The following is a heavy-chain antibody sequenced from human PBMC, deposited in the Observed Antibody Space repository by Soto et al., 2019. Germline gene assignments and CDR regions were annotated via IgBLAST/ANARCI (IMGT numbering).Heavy chain of an antibody. D-gene: IGHD6-13*01. V-gene: IGHV3-23*01. J-gene: IGHJ5*02. CDR3: AKGDDSSSWYFPGWDWFDP. CDR2: ISGSGGST. Sequence: EVQLLESGGGLVQPGGSLRLSCAASGFTFSSYAMSWVRQAPGKGLEWVSAISGSGGSTYYADSVKGRFTISRDNSKNTLYLQMNSLRAEDTAVYYCAKGDDSSSWYFPGWDWFDPWGQGTLVTVSS. CDR1: GFTFSSYA.